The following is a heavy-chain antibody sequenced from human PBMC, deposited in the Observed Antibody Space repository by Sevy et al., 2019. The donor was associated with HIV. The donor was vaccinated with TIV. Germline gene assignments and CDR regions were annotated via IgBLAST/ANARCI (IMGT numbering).Heavy chain of an antibody. V-gene: IGHV3-7*01. CDR1: GFIFTDYW. D-gene: IGHD3-3*01. CDR3: AREVGGFNWRPYYFDS. CDR2: RKQDQSEK. Sequence: GGSLRLSCETSGFIFTDYWMSWVRQIPGKGLEWVASRKQDQSEKYYVDSVKGRFAISRDSAKKSVSLQMNGLRAEDTALYFCAREVGGFNWRPYYFDSWGQGTLVTVSS. J-gene: IGHJ4*02.